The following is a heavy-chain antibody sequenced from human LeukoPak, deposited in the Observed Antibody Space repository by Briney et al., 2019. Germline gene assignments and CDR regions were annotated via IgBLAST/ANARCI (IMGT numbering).Heavy chain of an antibody. CDR1: GFTFSSYA. D-gene: IGHD6-13*01. CDR3: AREKSSSWDLDY. CDR2: ISHDGSNK. Sequence: GGSLRLSCAASGFTFSSYAMHWVRQAPGKGLEWVAVISHDGSNKYYADSVKGRFTISRDNSKNTLYLQMNSLRAEDTAVYYCAREKSSSWDLDYWGQGTLVTVSS. J-gene: IGHJ4*02. V-gene: IGHV3-30-3*01.